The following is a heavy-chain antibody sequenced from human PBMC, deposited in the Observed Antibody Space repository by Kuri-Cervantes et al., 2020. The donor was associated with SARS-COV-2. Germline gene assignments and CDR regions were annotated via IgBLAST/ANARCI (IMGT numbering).Heavy chain of an antibody. D-gene: IGHD7-27*01. J-gene: IGHJ5*02. CDR1: GFTVSSNY. CDR3: ARTFLGKWFAP. Sequence: GESLKISCAASGFTVSSNYMSWVRQAPGKGLEWVSVIYSGGSTYYADSVKGRFTISRDNSKNTLYLQMNSLRAEDTAVYYCARTFLGKWFAPWGQGTLVTVSS. V-gene: IGHV3-53*01. CDR2: IYSGGST.